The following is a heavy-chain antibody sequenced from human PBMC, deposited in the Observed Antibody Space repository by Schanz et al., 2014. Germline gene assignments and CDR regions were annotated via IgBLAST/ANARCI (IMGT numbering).Heavy chain of an antibody. V-gene: IGHV3-23*01. D-gene: IGHD3-10*01. CDR3: AKGRFGELSAFDI. Sequence: EVQLLESGGGLVQPGGSLRLSCAASGFTFSSYAMSWVRQAPGKGLEWVSAISDGGGTTFYTDSVKGRFTISRDNSKNTLYLQMNSLRAEDTAVYYCAKGRFGELSAFDIWGQGTMVTVSS. CDR2: ISDGGGTT. CDR1: GFTFSSYA. J-gene: IGHJ3*02.